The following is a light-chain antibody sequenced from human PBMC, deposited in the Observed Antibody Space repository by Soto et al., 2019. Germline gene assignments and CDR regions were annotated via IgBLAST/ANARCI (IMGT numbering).Light chain of an antibody. CDR1: QSLSSNF. J-gene: IGKJ1*01. V-gene: IGKV3D-20*02. CDR3: QQRSDWPVT. CDR2: DSS. Sequence: EIVLTQSASTLSLSAGERATLSCRASQSLSSNFLAWYQQKNGQPPRLLIYDSSTRATGFPDRFSGSGYGTEFNLTISSLQSEDFAVYYCQQRSDWPVTFGQGTKVDIK.